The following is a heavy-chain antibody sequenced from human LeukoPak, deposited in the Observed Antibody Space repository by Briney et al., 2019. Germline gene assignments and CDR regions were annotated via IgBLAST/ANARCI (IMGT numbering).Heavy chain of an antibody. CDR2: INPNSGGT. CDR3: ARGLVPAAMDDAFDI. D-gene: IGHD2-2*01. V-gene: IGHV1-2*02. Sequence: ASAKVSCKASGYTFTGYYMHWVRQAPGQGLEWMGWINPNSGGTNYAQKFQGRVTMTRDTSISTAYMELSRLRSDDTAVYYCARGLVPAAMDDAFDIWGQGTMVTVSS. J-gene: IGHJ3*02. CDR1: GYTFTGYY.